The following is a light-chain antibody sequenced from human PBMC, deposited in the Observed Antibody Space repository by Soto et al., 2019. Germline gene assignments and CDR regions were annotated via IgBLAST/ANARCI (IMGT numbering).Light chain of an antibody. Sequence: EIVLTQSPGTLSLSPGERATLFCRASQSVDSSYLAWYQQKPGQAPRLLIYAASSRAAGVPDRFGGSGSGTDFTLTISRLEPEEFAVYYCQQYGASFLTFGQGTRLEIK. J-gene: IGKJ5*01. CDR1: QSVDSSY. CDR2: AAS. CDR3: QQYGASFLT. V-gene: IGKV3-20*01.